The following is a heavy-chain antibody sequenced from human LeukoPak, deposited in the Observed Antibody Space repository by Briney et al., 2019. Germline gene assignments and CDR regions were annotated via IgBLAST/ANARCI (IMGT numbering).Heavy chain of an antibody. CDR1: GYTFTDYY. J-gene: IGHJ4*02. CDR2: INPNTGDT. Sequence: ASVKVSCKASGYTFTDYYIHWVRHAPGQGLEWLGWINPNTGDTNYAQNFHGRVTIFRDTSISTTYIDLSRLRSDDTAVYFCARGGFEGYSYGLDSWGQGTLVSVSS. V-gene: IGHV1-2*02. CDR3: ARGGFEGYSYGLDS. D-gene: IGHD5-18*01.